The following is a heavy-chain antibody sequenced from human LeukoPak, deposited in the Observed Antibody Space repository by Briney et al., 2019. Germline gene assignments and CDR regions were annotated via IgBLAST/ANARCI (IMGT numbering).Heavy chain of an antibody. V-gene: IGHV3-43D*03. CDR3: AKDSRYYDFWSGLNFDP. CDR1: GFTFDDYA. J-gene: IGHJ5*02. CDR2: ISWDGGST. D-gene: IGHD3-3*01. Sequence: GGSLRLSCAASGFTFDDYAMHWVRQAPGKGLEWVSLISWDGGSTYYADSVKGRFTISRDNSKNSLYLQMNSRRAEDTALYYCAKDSRYYDFWSGLNFDPWGQGTLVTVSP.